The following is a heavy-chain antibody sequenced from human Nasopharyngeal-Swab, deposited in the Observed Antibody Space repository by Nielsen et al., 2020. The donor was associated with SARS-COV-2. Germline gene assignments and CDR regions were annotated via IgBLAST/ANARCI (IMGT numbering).Heavy chain of an antibody. V-gene: IGHV3-11*04. CDR2: ISSSGSTI. D-gene: IGHD2-15*01. Sequence: GGFLRLSCAASGFTFSDYYMSWIRQAPGKGLEWVSYISSSGSTIYYADSVKGRFTISRDNAKNPLYLQMNSLRAEDTAVYYCARDLNCSGGSCYYFGMDVWGQGTTVTVSS. CDR1: GFTFSDYY. J-gene: IGHJ6*02. CDR3: ARDLNCSGGSCYYFGMDV.